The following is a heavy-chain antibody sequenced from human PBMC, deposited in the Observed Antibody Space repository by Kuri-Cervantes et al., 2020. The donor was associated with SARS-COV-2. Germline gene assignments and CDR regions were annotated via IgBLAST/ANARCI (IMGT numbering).Heavy chain of an antibody. CDR1: GGSFSGYY. D-gene: IGHD3-3*01. V-gene: IGHV4-34*01. Sequence: GSLRLSCAVYGGSFSGYYWSWIRQPPGKGLEWIGEINHSGSTYYNPSLKSRVTISVDTSKNQFSLKLSSVTAADTAVYYCARRGPRLEVRYYYYYGMDVWGQGTTVTVSS. J-gene: IGHJ6*02. CDR2: INHSGST. CDR3: ARRGPRLEVRYYYYYGMDV.